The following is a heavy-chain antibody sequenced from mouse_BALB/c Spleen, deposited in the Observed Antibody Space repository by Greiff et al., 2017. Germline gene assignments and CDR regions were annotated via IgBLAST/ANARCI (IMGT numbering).Heavy chain of an antibody. D-gene: IGHD1-1*01. CDR2: IYPGNSDT. J-gene: IGHJ4*01. CDR1: GYSFTSYW. CDR3: TRDYGRGYYAMDY. Sequence: EVQLQQSGTVLARPGASVKMSCKASGYSFTSYWMHWVKQRPGQGLEWIGAIYPGNSDTSYNQKFKGKAKLTAVTSASTAYMELSSLTNEDSAVYYCTRDYGRGYYAMDYWGQGTSVTVSS. V-gene: IGHV1-5*01.